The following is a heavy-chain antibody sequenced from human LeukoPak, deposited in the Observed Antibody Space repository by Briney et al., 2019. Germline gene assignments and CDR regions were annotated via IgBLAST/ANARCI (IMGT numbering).Heavy chain of an antibody. V-gene: IGHV1-18*01. CDR1: GYTFTSYG. D-gene: IGHD6-13*01. Sequence: ASVKVSCKASGYTFTSYGISWVRQAPGQGLEWMGWISAYNGNTNYAQKLQDRVTMTTDTSTSTAYMELRSLRSDDTAVYYCARDTQDMGSSWYSDYWGQGTLVTVSS. CDR2: ISAYNGNT. CDR3: ARDTQDMGSSWYSDY. J-gene: IGHJ4*02.